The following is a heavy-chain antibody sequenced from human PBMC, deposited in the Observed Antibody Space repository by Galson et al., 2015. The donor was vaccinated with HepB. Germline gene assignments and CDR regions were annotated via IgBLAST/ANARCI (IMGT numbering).Heavy chain of an antibody. J-gene: IGHJ4*02. Sequence: SLRLSCAASGFTVSSNYMSWVRQAPGKGLEWVSVIYSGGSTYYADSVKGRFTISRDNSKNTLYLQMNSLRAEDTAVYYCARIHYGDYGLQGPHFDYWGQGTLVTVSS. CDR2: IYSGGST. V-gene: IGHV3-53*01. CDR3: ARIHYGDYGLQGPHFDY. D-gene: IGHD4-17*01. CDR1: GFTVSSNY.